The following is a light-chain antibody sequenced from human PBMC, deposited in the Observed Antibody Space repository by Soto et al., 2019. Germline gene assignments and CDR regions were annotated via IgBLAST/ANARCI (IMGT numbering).Light chain of an antibody. Sequence: DIQMTQSPSSLSASVGDRVTITCRASQSISSYLNWYQQKPGKAPKLLIYAASSLQSGVPSRFSGSRSGTDFTLTNSSLQPEDFATYYCQQSYSTPPTFGQGTKLEIK. J-gene: IGKJ2*01. V-gene: IGKV1-39*01. CDR2: AAS. CDR3: QQSYSTPPT. CDR1: QSISSY.